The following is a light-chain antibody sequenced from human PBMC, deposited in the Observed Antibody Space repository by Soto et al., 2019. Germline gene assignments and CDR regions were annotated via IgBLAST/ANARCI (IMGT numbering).Light chain of an antibody. CDR1: SSDVGAYNY. CDR2: EVS. V-gene: IGLV2-14*01. J-gene: IGLJ3*02. Sequence: QSALTQPASVSGSPGQSITISCTGTSSDVGAYNYVSWYQQHPGKAPKLMIYEVSNRPSGVSNRFSGSKSGNTASLTISGLQAEDEADYYCGSYTSINTLVFGGGTKVTVL. CDR3: GSYTSINTLV.